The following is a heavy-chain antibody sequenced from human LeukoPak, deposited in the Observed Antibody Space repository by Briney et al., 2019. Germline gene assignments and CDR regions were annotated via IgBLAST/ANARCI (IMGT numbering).Heavy chain of an antibody. J-gene: IGHJ3*02. CDR2: ISGSGGST. V-gene: IGHV3-23*01. CDR3: ARDSYYYEAPDI. D-gene: IGHD3-22*01. CDR1: GFTFSSYA. Sequence: GGSLRLSCAASGFTFSSYAMSWVRQAPGKGLEWVSAISGSGGSTYYADSVKGRFTISRDNAKNSLYLQINSLRAEDTAVYYCARDSYYYEAPDIWGQGAMVTVSS.